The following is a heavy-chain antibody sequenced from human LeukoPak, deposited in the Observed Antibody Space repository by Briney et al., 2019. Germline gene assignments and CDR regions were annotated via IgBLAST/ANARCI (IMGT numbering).Heavy chain of an antibody. J-gene: IGHJ4*02. CDR2: ISSSDSTI. CDR3: ARADCSSTSCYELDY. V-gene: IGHV3-11*04. CDR1: GFTFSDYY. D-gene: IGHD2-2*01. Sequence: GGSLRLSCAGSGFTFSDYYMSWIRQAPGKGLEWVSYISSSDSTIYYTDSVKGRFTISRDNAKNSLYLQMNSLRVDDTAVYYCARADCSSTSCYELDYWGQGTLVTVSS.